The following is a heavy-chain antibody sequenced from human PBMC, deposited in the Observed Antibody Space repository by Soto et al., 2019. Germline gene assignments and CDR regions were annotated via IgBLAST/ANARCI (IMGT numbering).Heavy chain of an antibody. D-gene: IGHD3-22*01. J-gene: IGHJ4*02. V-gene: IGHV3-23*01. CDR2: ITGRGGRT. CDR1: GFTFSNYA. Sequence: EVQLLESGGGLVEPGGSLRPSCAASGFTFSNYAMNWVRQSPGKGLEWVSAITGRGGRTYYAASVKGRFTISRDNSRNTLYLQMSSLSAEDTAVYFCAKDLNPPQYPFDSNAYYGNIDYWGQGTLVTVSS. CDR3: AKDLNPPQYPFDSNAYYGNIDY.